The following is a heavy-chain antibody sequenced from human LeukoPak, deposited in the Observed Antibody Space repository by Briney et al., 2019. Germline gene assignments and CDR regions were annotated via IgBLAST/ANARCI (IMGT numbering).Heavy chain of an antibody. J-gene: IGHJ4*02. CDR3: ATGESLDY. V-gene: IGHV4-4*07. CDR2: LYTSGST. D-gene: IGHD1-14*01. CDR1: GGSISSYY. Sequence: SETLSLTCTVSGGSISSYYWSWIRQPAGKGLEWIGRLYTSGSTKYNPSLKSRVSMSVDTSKNEFSLKLSSVTAADTAVYFCATGESLDYWGQGTLVTVSS.